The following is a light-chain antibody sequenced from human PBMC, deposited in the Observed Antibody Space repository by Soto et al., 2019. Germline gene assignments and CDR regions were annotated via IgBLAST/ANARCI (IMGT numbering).Light chain of an antibody. Sequence: DIVLTQSPGTLSFSPGERATLSCRASQSVSSSYLAWYQQKPGQAPRLLIYGASSRATGIPDRFSGSGSGTELTLTISRLEPEDFAVYYCQQYGSSQPTFGGGTKVDIX. CDR3: QQYGSSQPT. CDR1: QSVSSSY. V-gene: IGKV3-20*01. J-gene: IGKJ4*02. CDR2: GAS.